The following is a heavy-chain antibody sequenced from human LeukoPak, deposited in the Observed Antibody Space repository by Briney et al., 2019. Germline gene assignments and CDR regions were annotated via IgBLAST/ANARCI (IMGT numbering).Heavy chain of an antibody. D-gene: IGHD2-15*01. Sequence: SETLSLTCTVSGGSISSYYWSWIRQPPGKGLEWIGYIYYSGSTNYNPSLKSRVTISVDTSKNQFSLKLSSVTAADTAVYYCARHVYTHYCSGGSCYSSVFSFDYWGRGTLVTVSS. CDR3: ARHVYTHYCSGGSCYSSVFSFDY. J-gene: IGHJ4*02. CDR2: IYYSGST. CDR1: GGSISSYY. V-gene: IGHV4-59*08.